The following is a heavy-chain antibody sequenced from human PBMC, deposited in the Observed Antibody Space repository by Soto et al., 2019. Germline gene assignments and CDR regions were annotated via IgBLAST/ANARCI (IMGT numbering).Heavy chain of an antibody. CDR3: ARGRVGKSPAAARGYLDF. CDR1: GGTFSSYA. D-gene: IGHD2-2*01. V-gene: IGHV1-69*13. Sequence: GASVKVSCKASGGTFSSYAISWVRQAPGQGLEWMGGIIPIFGTANYAQKFQGRVTITADESTSTAYMELSSLRSEDTAVYYCARGRVGKSPAAARGYLDFWGQGTLVTVSS. CDR2: IIPIFGTA. J-gene: IGHJ4*02.